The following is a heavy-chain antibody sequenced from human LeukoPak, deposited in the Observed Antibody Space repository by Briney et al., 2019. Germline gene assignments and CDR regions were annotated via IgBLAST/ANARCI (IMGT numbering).Heavy chain of an antibody. D-gene: IGHD2-21*02. V-gene: IGHV4-39*01. Sequence: PSETLSLTCTVSSDSIYSSNYYWGWIRQPPGKGLEWIGSIYYSGSTYYNSSLKSRVTISVDTSKNQFSLKLSSLTAADTAVYYCARAAYCGSDCYLFDYWGQGTLVTVFS. CDR2: IYYSGST. CDR1: SDSIYSSNYY. CDR3: ARAAYCGSDCYLFDY. J-gene: IGHJ4*02.